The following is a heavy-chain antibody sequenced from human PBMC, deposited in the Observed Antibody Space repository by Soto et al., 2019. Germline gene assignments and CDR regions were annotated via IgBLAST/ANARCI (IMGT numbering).Heavy chain of an antibody. J-gene: IGHJ4*02. CDR3: ALHPYGDYWYYFDY. Sequence: PGGSLRLSCAASGFTFSSYAMSWVRQAPGKGLEWVSAISGSGGSTYYADSVKGRFTISRDNSKNTLYLQMNSLRDEDTAVYYCALHPYGDYWYYFDYWGQGTLVTVSS. CDR2: ISGSGGST. D-gene: IGHD4-17*01. V-gene: IGHV3-23*01. CDR1: GFTFSSYA.